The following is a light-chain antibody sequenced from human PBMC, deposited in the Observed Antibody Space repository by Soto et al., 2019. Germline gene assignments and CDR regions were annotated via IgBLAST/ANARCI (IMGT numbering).Light chain of an antibody. V-gene: IGKV3-11*01. CDR3: QQRSNWPPH. CDR2: DTS. CDR1: QSVSSY. Sequence: EIVLTQSPATLSLSPGERATLSCRASQSVSSYLAWYQQKPGQAPRLLIYDTSSRATCIPARFTGSGSGTDFTLTISSLEPEDFALYYCQQRSNWPPHFGPGSKVDFK. J-gene: IGKJ3*01.